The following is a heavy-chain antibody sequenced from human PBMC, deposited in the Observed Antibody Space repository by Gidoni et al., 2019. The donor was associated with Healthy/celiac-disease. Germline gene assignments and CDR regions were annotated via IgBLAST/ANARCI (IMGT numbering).Heavy chain of an antibody. CDR2: IKSKTDGGTT. Sequence: EVQLVESGGGLVQPGGSLRLSCAASGLPFRNAWKSWVRQAPGKGLGWVGRIKSKTDGGTTDYAAPVKGRFTISRDDAKNTLYLQMNSLKTEDTAVYYCTTGGNCGGDCYSGPYPDYWGQGTLVTVSS. CDR3: TTGGNCGGDCYSGPYPDY. D-gene: IGHD2-21*02. J-gene: IGHJ4*02. CDR1: GLPFRNAW. V-gene: IGHV3-15*01.